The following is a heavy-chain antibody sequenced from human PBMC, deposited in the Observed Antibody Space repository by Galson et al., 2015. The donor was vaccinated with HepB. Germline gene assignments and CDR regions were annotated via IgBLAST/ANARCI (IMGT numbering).Heavy chain of an antibody. Sequence: SVKVSCKASGGTFSSYAISWVRQAPGQGLEWMGGIIPIFGTANYAQKFQGRVTITADESTSTAYMELSSLRSEDTAVYYCARDYCSSTSCYQGSGYSSSYPDWAFDIWGQGTMVTVSS. CDR3: ARDYCSSTSCYQGSGYSSSYPDWAFDI. CDR2: IIPIFGTA. CDR1: GGTFSSYA. J-gene: IGHJ3*02. D-gene: IGHD2-2*01. V-gene: IGHV1-69*13.